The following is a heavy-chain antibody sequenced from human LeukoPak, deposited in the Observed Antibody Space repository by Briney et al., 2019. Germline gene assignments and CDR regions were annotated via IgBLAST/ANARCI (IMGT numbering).Heavy chain of an antibody. D-gene: IGHD1-26*01. CDR1: GFTFSDYY. J-gene: IGHJ4*02. CDR2: ISSSSYT. Sequence: GGSLRLSCAAPGFTFSDYYMSWIRQAPGKGRDWVSYISSSSYTNYADSVQGRFTISRDNAKNSLYLQMKSLRAEDTAVYYCARDSGSSYYFDYWGQGTLVTVSS. V-gene: IGHV3-11*05. CDR3: ARDSGSSYYFDY.